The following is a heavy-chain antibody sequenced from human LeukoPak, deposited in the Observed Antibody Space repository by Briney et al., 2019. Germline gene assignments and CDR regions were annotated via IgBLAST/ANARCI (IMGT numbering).Heavy chain of an antibody. CDR3: ARGARSAYCSSTSCHYYYYMDV. CDR2: IYHSGGT. J-gene: IGHJ6*03. CDR1: GYSISSGYY. Sequence: SETLSLTCAVSGYSISSGYYWGWIRQPPGKGLEWIGSIYHSGGTYYNPSLKSRVTISVDTSKNHFSLKLSSVTAADTAVYYCARGARSAYCSSTSCHYYYYMDVWGKGTTVTVSS. D-gene: IGHD2-2*01. V-gene: IGHV4-38-2*01.